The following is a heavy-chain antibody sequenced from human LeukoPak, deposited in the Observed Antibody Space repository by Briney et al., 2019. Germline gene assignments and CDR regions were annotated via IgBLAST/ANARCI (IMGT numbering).Heavy chain of an antibody. Sequence: GGSLRPSCAASGFTFSSYGMHWVRQAPGKGLEWVAVIWYDGSNKYYADSVKGRFTISRDNSKNTLYLQMNSLRAEDTAVYYCARDGDYGSGVDYWGQGTLVTVSS. CDR3: ARDGDYGSGVDY. D-gene: IGHD3-16*01. CDR1: GFTFSSYG. J-gene: IGHJ4*02. V-gene: IGHV3-33*01. CDR2: IWYDGSNK.